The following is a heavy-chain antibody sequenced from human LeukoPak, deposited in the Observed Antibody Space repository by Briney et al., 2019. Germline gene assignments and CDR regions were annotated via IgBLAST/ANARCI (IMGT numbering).Heavy chain of an antibody. CDR2: INPSGGST. CDR1: GYTLTSYY. CDR3: ARDFLDYGSGSYYEGGPVDY. Sequence: ASVKVSCKASGYTLTSYYMHWVRQAPGQGLEWMGIINPSGGSTSYAQKFQGRVTMTRDTSTSTVYMELSSLRSEDTAVYHCARDFLDYGSGSYYEGGPVDYWGQGTLVTVSS. J-gene: IGHJ4*02. D-gene: IGHD3-10*01. V-gene: IGHV1-46*01.